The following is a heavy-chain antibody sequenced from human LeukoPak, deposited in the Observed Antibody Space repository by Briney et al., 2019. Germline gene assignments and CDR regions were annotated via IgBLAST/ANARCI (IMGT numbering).Heavy chain of an antibody. Sequence: GALRLSCSASGFTFSSYSMNWVRQAPGKGLEWVSYISSSSSTIYYADSVKGRFTISRDNAKNSLYLQMNSLRAEDTAVYYCARFRFYDSSGYFDTFDIWGQGTMVTVSS. CDR2: ISSSSSTI. CDR1: GFTFSSYS. J-gene: IGHJ3*02. CDR3: ARFRFYDSSGYFDTFDI. D-gene: IGHD3-22*01. V-gene: IGHV3-48*01.